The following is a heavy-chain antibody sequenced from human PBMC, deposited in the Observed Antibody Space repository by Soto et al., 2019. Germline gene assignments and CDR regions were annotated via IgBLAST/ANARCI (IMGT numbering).Heavy chain of an antibody. D-gene: IGHD5-18*01. CDR1: GFTFDDYA. CDR2: ISWDGGST. V-gene: IGHV3-43D*03. CDR3: AKDRGGAAMARYYYYGIDV. J-gene: IGHJ6*02. Sequence: GGSLRLSCAASGFTFDDYAMHWVRQAPGKGLEWVSLISWDGGSTYYADSVKGRFTISRDNSKNSLYLQMNSLRAEDTALYYCAKDRGGAAMARYYYYGIDVWGQGTTVTVSS.